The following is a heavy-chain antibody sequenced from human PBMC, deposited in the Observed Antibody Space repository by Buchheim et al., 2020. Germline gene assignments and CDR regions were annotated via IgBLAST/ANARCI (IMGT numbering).Heavy chain of an antibody. Sequence: EVQLVESGGGLVQPGGSLRLSCAASGFTFSSYAMSWVRQAPGKGLEWVSYISSSGSTIYYADSVKGRFTISRDNAKNSLYLQMNSLRAEDTAVYYCASSKGIAARDYYYYGMDVWGQGTT. D-gene: IGHD6-6*01. CDR1: GFTFSSYA. CDR2: ISSSGSTI. CDR3: ASSKGIAARDYYYYGMDV. V-gene: IGHV3-48*03. J-gene: IGHJ6*02.